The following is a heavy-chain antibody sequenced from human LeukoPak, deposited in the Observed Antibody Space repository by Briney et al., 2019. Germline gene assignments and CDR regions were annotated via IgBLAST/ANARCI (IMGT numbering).Heavy chain of an antibody. J-gene: IGHJ6*02. V-gene: IGHV1-18*01. D-gene: IGHD1-26*01. CDR1: GYTFTSYG. CDR3: ASYSDYYYYGMDV. CDR2: ISAYNGNT. Sequence: ASVKVSCKASGYTFTSYGISWVRQAPGQGLEWMGWISAYNGNTNYAQKLQGRVTMTTDTSTSTAYMELRSLRSDDAAVYYCASYSDYYYYGMDVWGQGTTVTVSS.